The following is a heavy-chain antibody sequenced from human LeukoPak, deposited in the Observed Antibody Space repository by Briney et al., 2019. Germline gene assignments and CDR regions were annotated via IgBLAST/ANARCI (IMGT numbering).Heavy chain of an antibody. CDR2: IKQEGSEK. D-gene: IGHD3-22*01. V-gene: IGHV3-7*01. J-gene: IGHJ3*02. Sequence: GGSLRLSCAASGFTFSSYWMNWVRQAPGKGLEWVANIKQEGSEKYYVDSVKGRFTISRDNAKNSLYLQMNSLRAEDTAVYYCAREGYYDSSGYSNPDAFDIWGQGTMVTVSS. CDR3: AREGYYDSSGYSNPDAFDI. CDR1: GFTFSSYW.